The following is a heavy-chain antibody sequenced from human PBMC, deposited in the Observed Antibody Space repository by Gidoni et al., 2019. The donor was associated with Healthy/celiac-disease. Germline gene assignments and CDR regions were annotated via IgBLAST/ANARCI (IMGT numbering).Heavy chain of an antibody. CDR1: GFTFRSYG. CDR3: SSSFHYYDSSGYYMDDY. Sequence: QVQLVESGGGVVQPGRSLRLSYAASGFTFRSYGMHWVRQAPGKGLEWVAVILYDESNKYYADSVKGRLTISRDNSKNTLYLKMNSLRAEDTAVYYCSSSFHYYDSSGYYMDDYWGQGTLVTVSS. D-gene: IGHD3-22*01. CDR2: ILYDESNK. V-gene: IGHV3-33*01. J-gene: IGHJ4*02.